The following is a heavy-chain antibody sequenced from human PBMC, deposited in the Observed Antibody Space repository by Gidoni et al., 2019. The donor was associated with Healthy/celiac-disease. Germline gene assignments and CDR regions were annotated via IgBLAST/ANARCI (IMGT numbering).Heavy chain of an antibody. J-gene: IGHJ6*02. V-gene: IGHV1-69*01. Sequence: QVQLVQSGAEVKKPGSSVKVSCKASGGTFSRYAISWVRQSPGPGLEWMGGIIPIFGTANYAQKFQGRVTITADESTSTAYMELSSLRSEDTAVYYCARGMIVVVITHHEDRGGYYYGMDVWGQGTTVTVSS. CDR3: ARGMIVVVITHHEDRGGYYYGMDV. D-gene: IGHD3-22*01. CDR2: IIPIFGTA. CDR1: GGTFSRYA.